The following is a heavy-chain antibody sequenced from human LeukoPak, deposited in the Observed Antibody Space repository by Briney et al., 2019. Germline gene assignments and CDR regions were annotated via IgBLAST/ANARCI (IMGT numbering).Heavy chain of an antibody. V-gene: IGHV3-7*03. CDR2: IKQDGSEK. CDR1: GFTFSSYW. J-gene: IGHJ4*02. CDR3: ARDSSDIVVVPAAMRGGDTFDY. D-gene: IGHD2-2*01. Sequence: PGGSLRLSCAASGFTFSSYWMSWVRQAPGKGPEWVANIKQDGSEKYYVDSVKGRFTISRDNAKNSLYLQMNSLRAEDTAVYYCARDSSDIVVVPAAMRGGDTFDYWGQGTLVTVSS.